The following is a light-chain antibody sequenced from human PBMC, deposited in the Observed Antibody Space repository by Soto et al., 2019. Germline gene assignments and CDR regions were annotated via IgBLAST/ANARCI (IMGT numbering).Light chain of an antibody. Sequence: IVLTQSPGTLSLSPGERATLSCRASQTVNNNFLAWYQEKPGRGPRLLIYGASTRATGIPDRFSGSGSGTDFTLTISRLDPEDFAVYYCRQYGRSLEFAVGGGTKV. V-gene: IGKV3-20*01. J-gene: IGKJ4*01. CDR1: QTVNNNF. CDR2: GAS. CDR3: RQYGRSLEFA.